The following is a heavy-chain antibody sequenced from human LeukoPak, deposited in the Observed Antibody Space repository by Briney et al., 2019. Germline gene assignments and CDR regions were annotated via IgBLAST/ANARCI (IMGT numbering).Heavy chain of an antibody. CDR2: IYYSGST. CDR1: GGSMNNYY. V-gene: IGHV4-59*01. Sequence: PSETLSLTCTVSGGSMNNYYWSWIRQPPGKGLEWIGYIYYSGSTNYNPSLKSRVTISVDTSKNHFSLKLSSVTAADTAVYYCAGDIPADRAFDIWGQGTMVTVSS. CDR3: AGDIPADRAFDI. J-gene: IGHJ3*02.